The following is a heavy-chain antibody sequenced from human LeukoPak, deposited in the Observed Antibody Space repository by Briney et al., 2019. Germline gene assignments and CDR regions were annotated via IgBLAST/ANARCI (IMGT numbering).Heavy chain of an antibody. CDR1: GYTFTTYG. CDR3: AGDWGPANSFDLDY. D-gene: IGHD7-27*01. J-gene: IGHJ4*02. CDR2: ISTSNRNT. V-gene: IGHV1-18*01. Sequence: GASVKVSCKASGYTFTTYGVSWVRQAPGQGLEWMGWISTSNRNTNYAQKFQDRVTMTTDTSTTTAYMELTSLRSDDTAVYYCAGDWGPANSFDLDYWGQGTLVTVSS.